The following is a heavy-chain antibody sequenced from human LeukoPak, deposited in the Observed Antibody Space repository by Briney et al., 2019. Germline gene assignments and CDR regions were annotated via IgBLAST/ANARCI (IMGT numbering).Heavy chain of an antibody. Sequence: SETLSLTCTVSGGSISSSSYYWGWIRQPPGTGLEWIGSIYYSGSPYYNPSLKSRVTISVDTSKNQFSLKLSSVTAADTAVYYCARHLAGYYGSGSYSTYDYWGQGTLVTVSS. CDR1: GGSISSSSYY. D-gene: IGHD3-10*01. J-gene: IGHJ4*02. CDR2: IYYSGSP. V-gene: IGHV4-39*01. CDR3: ARHLAGYYGSGSYSTYDY.